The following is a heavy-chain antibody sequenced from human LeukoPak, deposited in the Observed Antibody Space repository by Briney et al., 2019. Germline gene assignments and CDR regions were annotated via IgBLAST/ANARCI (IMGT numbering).Heavy chain of an antibody. Sequence: SETLSLTCTVSGGSISSSSYYWGWIRQPPGKGLEWIGSIYYSGSTYYNPSLKSRVTISVDTSKNQFSLKLSSVTAADTAVYYCARAGQQWLVQGGFDYWGQGTLVTVSS. CDR3: ARAGQQWLVQGGFDY. D-gene: IGHD6-19*01. CDR1: GGSISSSSYY. V-gene: IGHV4-39*07. CDR2: IYYSGST. J-gene: IGHJ4*02.